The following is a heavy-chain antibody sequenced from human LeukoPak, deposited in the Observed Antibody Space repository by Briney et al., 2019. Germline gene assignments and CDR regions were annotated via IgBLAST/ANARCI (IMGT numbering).Heavy chain of an antibody. J-gene: IGHJ3*02. CDR1: GGSISSGGYY. CDR3: ARGSWPGRDYYGSGSYAFDI. CDR2: IYYSGST. V-gene: IGHV4-31*03. D-gene: IGHD3-10*01. Sequence: SQTLSLTCTVSGGSISSGGYYWSWIRQHPGKGLEWIGYIYYSGSTYYNPSLKSRVTISVDTSKNQFSLRLSSVTAADTAVYYCARGSWPGRDYYGSGSYAFDIWGQGTMVTVSS.